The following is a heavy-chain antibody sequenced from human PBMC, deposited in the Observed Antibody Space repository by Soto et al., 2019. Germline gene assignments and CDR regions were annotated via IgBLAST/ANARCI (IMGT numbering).Heavy chain of an antibody. CDR2: ISAYNGNT. V-gene: IGHV1-18*01. D-gene: IGHD6-19*01. CDR1: GYTFTSYG. J-gene: IGHJ6*02. CDR3: ARDPNSSGWPPAYYYYGMDV. Sequence: GASVKVSCKASGYTFTSYGISWVRQAPGQGLEWMGWISAYNGNTNYAQKLQGRVTMTTDASTSTAYMELTSLRSDDTAVYYCARDPNSSGWPPAYYYYGMDVWGQGTAVTVSS.